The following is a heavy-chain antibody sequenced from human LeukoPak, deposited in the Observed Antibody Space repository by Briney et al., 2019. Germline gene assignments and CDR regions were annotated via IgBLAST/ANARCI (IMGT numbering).Heavy chain of an antibody. Sequence: GGSLRLSCTASGFTFSSYGMHWVRQAPGKGLEWVAVISYDGSNKYYADSVKGRFTISRDNSKNTLYLQMNSLRAEDTAVYYCAKGFGQWLVRLNAFDIWGQGTMVTVSS. J-gene: IGHJ3*02. V-gene: IGHV3-30*18. CDR2: ISYDGSNK. D-gene: IGHD6-19*01. CDR1: GFTFSSYG. CDR3: AKGFGQWLVRLNAFDI.